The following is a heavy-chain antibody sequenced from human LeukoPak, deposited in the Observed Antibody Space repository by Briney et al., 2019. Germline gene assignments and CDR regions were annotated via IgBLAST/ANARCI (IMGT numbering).Heavy chain of an antibody. J-gene: IGHJ4*02. V-gene: IGHV3-48*04. Sequence: HPGGSLRLSCAASGFTFSNYPMNWVRQTPGKGLQWISYISRSSSPIYYADSVRGRFTISRDNAKNSLFLQMNSLRAEDTAVYYCARVRYNSGYIFDYWGQGALVTVSS. CDR1: GFTFSNYP. CDR2: ISRSSSPI. CDR3: ARVRYNSGYIFDY. D-gene: IGHD5-18*01.